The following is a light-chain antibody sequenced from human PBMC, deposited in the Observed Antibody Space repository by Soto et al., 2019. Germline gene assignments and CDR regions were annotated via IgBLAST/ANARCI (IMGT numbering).Light chain of an antibody. CDR3: QKYNNWPLT. CDR1: ESVYSY. J-gene: IGKJ4*01. CDR2: GAS. Sequence: EIVMTQSPATLSVSPGEGHNLSCRASESVYSYLAWYQQKPGQAPRLLIYGASTRATGIPARFSGSGSGTEFTLTISSLQSEDFAVYYCQKYNNWPLTFGGGTKVDIK. V-gene: IGKV3-15*01.